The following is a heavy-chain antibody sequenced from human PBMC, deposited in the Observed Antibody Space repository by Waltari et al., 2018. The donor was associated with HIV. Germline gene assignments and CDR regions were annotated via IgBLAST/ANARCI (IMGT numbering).Heavy chain of an antibody. CDR1: GFSFSSHS. CDR3: ARARGYSYGYEDY. D-gene: IGHD5-18*01. CDR2: ISNSGNTI. Sequence: EVQLVESGGDLVQPGGSLRLSFAASGFSFSSHSMNWVRPAPGKGLEWISYISNSGNTIDYADSVKGRFTISRDNAKNSLSLQMHSLRAEDTAVYYCARARGYSYGYEDYWGQGALVTVSS. J-gene: IGHJ4*02. V-gene: IGHV3-48*04.